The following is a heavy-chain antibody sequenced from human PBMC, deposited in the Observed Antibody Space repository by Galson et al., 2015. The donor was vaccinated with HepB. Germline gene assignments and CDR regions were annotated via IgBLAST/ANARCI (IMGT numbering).Heavy chain of an antibody. V-gene: IGHV3-30-3*01. CDR3: ARDPYYDSSSAFDY. CDR1: GFPFRSYA. Sequence: SLRLSCAASGFPFRSYALYWVRQAPGTGLEWVAVISYDGSNKNYASSETGRFTISRDYSKNTLYLQMNSLRAEDTAVYYCARDPYYDSSSAFDYWGQGTLVTVSS. D-gene: IGHD3-22*01. J-gene: IGHJ4*02. CDR2: ISYDGSNK.